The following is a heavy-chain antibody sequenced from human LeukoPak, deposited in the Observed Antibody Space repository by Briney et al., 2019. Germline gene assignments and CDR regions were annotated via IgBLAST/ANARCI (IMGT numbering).Heavy chain of an antibody. CDR3: AKEWAAGTFLSSYYYYGMDV. CDR2: IYSGGST. CDR1: GSTVSSNY. J-gene: IGHJ6*02. V-gene: IGHV3-53*04. Sequence: GGSLRLSCAASGSTVSSNYMSWVRQAPGKGLEWVSVIYSGGSTYYADSVKGRFTISRHNSKNTLYLQMNSLRAEDTAVYYCAKEWAAGTFLSSYYYYGMDVWGQGTTVTVSS. D-gene: IGHD6-13*01.